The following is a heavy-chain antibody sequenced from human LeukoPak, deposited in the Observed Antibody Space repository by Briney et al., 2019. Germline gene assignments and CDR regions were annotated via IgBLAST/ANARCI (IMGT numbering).Heavy chain of an antibody. D-gene: IGHD3-22*01. V-gene: IGHV1-46*01. CDR2: INPSGGST. CDR3: ARELAHYDSSGYGVDY. CDR1: GYTFTSYY. J-gene: IGHJ4*02. Sequence: ASVKVSCKASGYTFTSYYMHWVRQAPGQGLEWIGIINPSGGSTSYAQKFQGRVTMTRDTSTSTVYMELSSLRSEDTAVYYCARELAHYDSSGYGVDYWGQGTLVTVSS.